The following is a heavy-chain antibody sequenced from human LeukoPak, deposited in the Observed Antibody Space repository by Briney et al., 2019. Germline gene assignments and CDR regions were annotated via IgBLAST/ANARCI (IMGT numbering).Heavy chain of an antibody. CDR2: INRERST. CDR1: GGSFSGYF. V-gene: IGHV4-34*01. Sequence: PSETLSLTCAVYGGSFSGYFWSWIRQPPEKGLEWIGEINRERSTNYNPSLKSRVTISLDTSNNHFSLRLSSVTAADTAVYYCARGEVGPRMNLWGQGSLVTVSS. CDR3: ARGEVGPRMNL. D-gene: IGHD1-26*01. J-gene: IGHJ5*02.